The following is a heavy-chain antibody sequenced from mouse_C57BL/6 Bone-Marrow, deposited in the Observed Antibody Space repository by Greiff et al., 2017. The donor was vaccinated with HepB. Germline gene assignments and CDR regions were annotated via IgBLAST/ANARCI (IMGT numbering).Heavy chain of an antibody. CDR3: ANLWRGTTVVATGDAMDY. Sequence: QVQLQQPGAELVKPGASVKLSCKASGYTFTSYWMHWVKQRPGQGLEWIGMIHPNSGSTNYNEKFKSKATLTVDKSSSTAYMQLSSLTSEDSAVYYCANLWRGTTVVATGDAMDYWGQGTSVTVSS. D-gene: IGHD1-1*01. CDR1: GYTFTSYW. V-gene: IGHV1-64*01. J-gene: IGHJ4*01. CDR2: IHPNSGST.